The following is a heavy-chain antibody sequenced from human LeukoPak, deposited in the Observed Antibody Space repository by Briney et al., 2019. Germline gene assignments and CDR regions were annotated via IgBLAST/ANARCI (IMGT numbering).Heavy chain of an antibody. CDR1: GFTVSSNY. V-gene: IGHV3-66*01. CDR3: ARGLVGATLAFDY. CDR2: IYSGGST. D-gene: IGHD1-26*01. J-gene: IGHJ4*02. Sequence: GGSLRLSCAASGFTVSSNYMSWVRQAPGKGLEWVSVIYSGGSTYYADSVKGRFTISRGNSKNTLYLQLNSLRAEDTAVYYCARGLVGATLAFDYWGQGTLVTVSS.